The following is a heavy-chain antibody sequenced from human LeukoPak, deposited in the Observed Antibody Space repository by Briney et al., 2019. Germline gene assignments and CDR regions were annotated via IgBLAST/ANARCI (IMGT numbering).Heavy chain of an antibody. D-gene: IGHD6-13*01. CDR2: IKQDGSEK. J-gene: IGHJ4*02. CDR3: ARDGSSSWLPPDY. V-gene: IGHV3-7*01. Sequence: GGSLRLSCAASGFTFSSYWMSWVRQAPGKGLEWVANIKQDGSEKYYVDSVKGRFTISRDNAKNSLYLQMNSLRAEDTAVYYCARDGSSSWLPPDYWGQGTLVTVSS. CDR1: GFTFSSYW.